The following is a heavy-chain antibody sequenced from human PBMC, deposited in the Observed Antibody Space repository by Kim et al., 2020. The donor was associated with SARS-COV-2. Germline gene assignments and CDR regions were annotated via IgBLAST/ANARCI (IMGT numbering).Heavy chain of an antibody. V-gene: IGHV1-58*01. J-gene: IGHJ4*02. D-gene: IGHD4-17*01. CDR3: AASSHDYGDDSGDY. Sequence: AQEFQERVTITRDMSTSTAYMELSSLRSEDTAVYYCAASSHDYGDDSGDYWGQGTLVTVSS.